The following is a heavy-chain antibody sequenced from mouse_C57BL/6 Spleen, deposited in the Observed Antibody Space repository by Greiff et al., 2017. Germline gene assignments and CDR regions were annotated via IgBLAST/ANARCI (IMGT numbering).Heavy chain of an antibody. CDR1: GYAFTNYL. CDR3: ARGSSYSWFAY. Sequence: VQLQESGAELVRPGTSVKVSCKASGYAFTNYLIEWVKQRPGQGLEWIGVINPGSGGTNYNEKFKGKATLTADKSSSTAYMQLSSLTSEDSAVYFCARGSSYSWFAYWGQGTLVTVSA. CDR2: INPGSGGT. D-gene: IGHD1-1*01. J-gene: IGHJ3*01. V-gene: IGHV1-54*01.